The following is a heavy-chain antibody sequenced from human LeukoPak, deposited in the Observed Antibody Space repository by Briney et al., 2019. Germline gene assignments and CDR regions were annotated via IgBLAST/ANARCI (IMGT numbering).Heavy chain of an antibody. Sequence: GGSLRLSCAASGFSFSDYAMSWVRQAPGKGLEWVSAISGSGGSTYYADSVKGRFTISRDNSKNTLYLQMNSLRAEDTAVYYCATSGTIFGVVIPYFDYWGQGTLVTVSS. D-gene: IGHD3-3*01. V-gene: IGHV3-23*01. CDR1: GFSFSDYA. CDR3: ATSGTIFGVVIPYFDY. J-gene: IGHJ4*02. CDR2: ISGSGGST.